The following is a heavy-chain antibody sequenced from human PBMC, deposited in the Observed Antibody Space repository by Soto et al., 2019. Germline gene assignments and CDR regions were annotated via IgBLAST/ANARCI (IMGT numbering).Heavy chain of an antibody. J-gene: IGHJ6*03. CDR1: GGSISSSSYY. V-gene: IGHV4-39*01. D-gene: IGHD3-3*01. CDR3: ARWVSYYDFWSGYYKVPLRYYYYMDV. CDR2: IYYSGST. Sequence: PSETLSLTCTVSGGSISSSSYYWGWIRQPPGKGLEWIGSIYYSGSTYYNPSLKSRVTISVDTSKNQFSLKLSSVTAADTAVYYCARWVSYYDFWSGYYKVPLRYYYYMDVWGKGTTVTVSS.